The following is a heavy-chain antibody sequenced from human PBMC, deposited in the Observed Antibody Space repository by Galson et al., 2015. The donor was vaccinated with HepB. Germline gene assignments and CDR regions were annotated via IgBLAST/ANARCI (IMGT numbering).Heavy chain of an antibody. Sequence: SLRLSCAVSGFTFSSYGMHWVRQAPGKGLEWVALIWYDGSDKYYADSVKGRFTISRDNSKNTLYLQMNSLRAKDTAVYYCARGTPYDVMTGSIDYWGQGTLVTVSS. J-gene: IGHJ4*02. CDR1: GFTFSSYG. CDR2: IWYDGSDK. V-gene: IGHV3-33*01. CDR3: ARGTPYDVMTGSIDY. D-gene: IGHD3-9*01.